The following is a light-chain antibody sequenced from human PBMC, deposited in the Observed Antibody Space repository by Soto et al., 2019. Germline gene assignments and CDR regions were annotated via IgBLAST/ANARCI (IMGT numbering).Light chain of an antibody. CDR2: RDS. Sequence: SYELTQPLSVSVALGQTARITCGGNNIGTKNVHWYQQKPGQAPVLVIYRDSNRPSGIPERFSASNSGNTATLTIRRAQGGDEADYYCQVWDSSTVFGGGTKVTVL. CDR1: NIGTKN. V-gene: IGLV3-9*01. J-gene: IGLJ3*02. CDR3: QVWDSSTV.